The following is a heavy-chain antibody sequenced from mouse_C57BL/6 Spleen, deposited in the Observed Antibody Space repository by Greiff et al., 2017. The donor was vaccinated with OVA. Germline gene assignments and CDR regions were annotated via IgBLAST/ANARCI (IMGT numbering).Heavy chain of an antibody. D-gene: IGHD1-2*01. Sequence: QVQLQQPGAELVRPGSSVKLSCKASGYTFTSYWMHWVKQRPIQGLEWIGNIDPSDSDTHYNQKFKDKATLTVDKSSSTAYMQLSSLTSEDSAVYDSARGYGAMDYWGKGTSVTVSS. CDR2: IDPSDSDT. CDR3: ARGYGAMDY. J-gene: IGHJ4*01. V-gene: IGHV1-52*01. CDR1: GYTFTSYW.